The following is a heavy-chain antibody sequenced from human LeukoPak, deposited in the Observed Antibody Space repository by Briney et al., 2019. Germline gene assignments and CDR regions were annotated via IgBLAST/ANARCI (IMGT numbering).Heavy chain of an antibody. CDR1: GFSFTRSA. J-gene: IGHJ6*03. D-gene: IGHD6-19*01. Sequence: ASVKVSCKASGFSFTRSAMQWVRQARGQRLEWIGWIVVGSGNTNYAQKFQERVTITRDMSTSTAYMELSSLRSEDTAVYYCARDLRYSSGWSASGMDVWGKGTTVTISS. CDR3: ARDLRYSSGWSASGMDV. CDR2: IVVGSGNT. V-gene: IGHV1-58*02.